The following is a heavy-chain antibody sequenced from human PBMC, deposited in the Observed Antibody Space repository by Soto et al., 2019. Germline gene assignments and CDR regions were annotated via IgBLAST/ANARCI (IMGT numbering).Heavy chain of an antibody. J-gene: IGHJ6*01. Sequence: PWGSLRIACSAYVFTFSSYEMNWVRQAPGRGLDWVYHISDSGRTIYYADSVKGRFTVSRDDAQNSVYLQMDSLRAEDTAVYYCARDLLHYDFWSGYSAYFYYGMDVWGPGTTVTVSS. CDR1: VFTFSSYE. CDR2: ISDSGRTI. CDR3: ARDLLHYDFWSGYSAYFYYGMDV. V-gene: IGHV3-48*03. D-gene: IGHD3-3*01.